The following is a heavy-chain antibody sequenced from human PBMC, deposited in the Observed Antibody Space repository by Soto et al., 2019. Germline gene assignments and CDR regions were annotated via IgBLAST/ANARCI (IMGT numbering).Heavy chain of an antibody. V-gene: IGHV5-51*01. CDR1: GYNFSTKW. J-gene: IGHJ3*02. CDR2: IYPDDSDV. Sequence: PGESLKISCKGSGYNFSTKWLGWVRQMPGKGLEWMGIIYPDDSDVRYSPSFRGRVTLSANKSINTAYMQWSSLEASDTAMYYCATPSGYDGSGYDAFDIWGLGTVVTGSS. D-gene: IGHD3-22*01. CDR3: ATPSGYDGSGYDAFDI.